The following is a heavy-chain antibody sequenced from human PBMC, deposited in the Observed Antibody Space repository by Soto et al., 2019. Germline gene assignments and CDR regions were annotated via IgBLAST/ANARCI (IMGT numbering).Heavy chain of an antibody. D-gene: IGHD6-13*01. J-gene: IGHJ6*02. Sequence: PSETLSLTCAVHGGSFSGYYWSWIRQPPGKGLEWIGEINHSGSTNYNPSLKSRVTISVDTSRNQFSLKLSSVTAADTAVYYCARAEGSSWSYYYYGMDVWGQGTTVTVSS. CDR1: GGSFSGYY. V-gene: IGHV4-34*01. CDR3: ARAEGSSWSYYYYGMDV. CDR2: INHSGST.